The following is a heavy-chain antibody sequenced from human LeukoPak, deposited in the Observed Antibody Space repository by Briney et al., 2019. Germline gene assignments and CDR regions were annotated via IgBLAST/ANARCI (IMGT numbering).Heavy chain of an antibody. CDR2: IYYSGST. D-gene: IGHD3-3*01. CDR3: ARVKETYDFWSGYSPQYYFDY. CDR1: GGSISSYY. V-gene: IGHV4-59*01. J-gene: IGHJ4*02. Sequence: SETLSLTCTVSGGSISSYYWSWIRQPPGKGLEWIGYIYYSGSTNYNPSLKSRVTISVDTSKNQFSLKLSSVTAADTAVYCCARVKETYDFWSGYSPQYYFDYWGQGTLVTVSS.